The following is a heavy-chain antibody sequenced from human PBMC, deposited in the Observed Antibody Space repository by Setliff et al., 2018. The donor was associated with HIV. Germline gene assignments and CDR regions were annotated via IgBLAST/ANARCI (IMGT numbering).Heavy chain of an antibody. Sequence: PGGSLRLSCTTSGFIFGDYAMTWVRQAPGKGLECVGFIRSKAYGGTPEYAASVKDRFTISRDDSKSIAYLQMDSLKTEDTAVYYCSRLRRDTDHYYRSYVYDIWGQGTMVTVSS. CDR2: IRSKAYGGTP. CDR3: SRLRRDTDHYYRSYVYDI. CDR1: GFIFGDYA. J-gene: IGHJ3*02. V-gene: IGHV3-49*04. D-gene: IGHD3-16*02.